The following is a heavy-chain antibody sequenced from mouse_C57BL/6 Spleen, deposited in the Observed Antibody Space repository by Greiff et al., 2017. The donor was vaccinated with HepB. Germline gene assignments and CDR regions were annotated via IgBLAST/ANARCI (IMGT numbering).Heavy chain of an antibody. CDR2: ISSGSSTI. V-gene: IGHV5-17*01. CDR1: GFTFSDYG. J-gene: IGHJ2*01. Sequence: EVKLVESGGGLVKPGGSLKLSCAASGFTFSDYGMHWVRQAPEKGLEWVAYISSGSSTIYYADTVKGRFTIARDNAKNTLFLQMTSLRSEDTAMYYCATLGNPSFDYWGKGTTLTVSS. CDR3: ATLGNPSFDY. D-gene: IGHD2-1*01.